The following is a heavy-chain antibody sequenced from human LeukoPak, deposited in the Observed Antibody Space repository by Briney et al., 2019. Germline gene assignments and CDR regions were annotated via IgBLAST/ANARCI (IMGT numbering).Heavy chain of an antibody. CDR1: GGTFSSYA. J-gene: IGHJ4*02. CDR3: ARVGHRDEDHFDY. CDR2: IIPIFGTA. V-gene: IGHV1-69*13. Sequence: ASVKVSCKASGGTFSSYAISWVRQAHGQGLEWMGGIIPIFGTANYAQKFQGRVTITADESTSTAYMELSSLRSEDTDVYYCARVGHRDEDHFDYWGQGTLVTVSS. D-gene: IGHD5-24*01.